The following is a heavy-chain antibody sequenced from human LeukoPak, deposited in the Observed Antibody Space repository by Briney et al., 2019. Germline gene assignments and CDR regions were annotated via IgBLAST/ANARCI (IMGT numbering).Heavy chain of an antibody. J-gene: IGHJ4*02. CDR1: GFSFRGYA. CDR2: ISADGGTT. Sequence: RGSLRLSCAASGFSFRGYAMHWVRQAPGKGLEYVSAISADGGTTYYADSVKDRFIISRDNSKNTLYLQMGSLRNEDMAVYYCARGRGGSPFDYWGQGALVTVSS. V-gene: IGHV3-64*02. CDR3: ARGRGGSPFDY.